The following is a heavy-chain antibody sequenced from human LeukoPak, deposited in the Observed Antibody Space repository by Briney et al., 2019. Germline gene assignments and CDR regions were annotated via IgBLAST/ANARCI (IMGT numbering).Heavy chain of an antibody. V-gene: IGHV1-69*01. CDR1: GGTFSSYA. J-gene: IGHJ6*03. CDR2: IIPIFGTA. D-gene: IGHD3-3*01. CDR3: ARMYYDFWSGYSPTPDYYYYMDV. Sequence: GASVKVSCKASGGTFSSYAISWVRQAPGQGLEWMGGIIPIFGTANYAQKFQGRVTITADESTSTAYMELSSLRSEDTAVYYCARMYYDFWSGYSPTPDYYYYMDVWGKGTTVTVSS.